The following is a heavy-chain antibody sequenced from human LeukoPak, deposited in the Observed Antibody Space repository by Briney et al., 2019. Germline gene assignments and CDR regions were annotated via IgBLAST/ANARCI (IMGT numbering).Heavy chain of an antibody. CDR2: IRNDGSDK. CDR3: AKDSHQWQWLVPADY. J-gene: IGHJ4*02. CDR1: GFTFSSHG. V-gene: IGHV3-30*02. Sequence: GGSLRFSCGASGFTFSSHGMHWVRQAPGRGLEWVAFIRNDGSDKYYADSVKGRFTISRDNSKNTLSVQMNSLRVQDTAVYYCAKDSHQWQWLVPADYWGQGTLVTVSS. D-gene: IGHD6-19*01.